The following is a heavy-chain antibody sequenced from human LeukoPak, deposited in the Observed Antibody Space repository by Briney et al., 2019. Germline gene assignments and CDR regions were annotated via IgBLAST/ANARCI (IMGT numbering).Heavy chain of an antibody. CDR2: ISGSGAST. Sequence: PGGSLRLSCAASGFTFSSFAMSWVRQPPGKGLEWVSAISGSGASTYYADSVKGRFTISRDNSKNTLYLQMSSLRAEDTAVYYCARAFSETVMGLGGVYYFDHWGQGTLVTVSS. CDR1: GFTFSSFA. J-gene: IGHJ4*02. D-gene: IGHD3-16*01. CDR3: ARAFSETVMGLGGVYYFDH. V-gene: IGHV3-23*01.